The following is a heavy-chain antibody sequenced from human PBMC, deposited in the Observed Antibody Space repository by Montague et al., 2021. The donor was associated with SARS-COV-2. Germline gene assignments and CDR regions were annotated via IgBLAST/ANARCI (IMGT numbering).Heavy chain of an antibody. D-gene: IGHD4-23*01. CDR1: GGSVSGFY. CDR3: ARSHDYRGNDYFDS. J-gene: IGHJ4*02. V-gene: IGHV4-34*01. CDR2: ITHGGRT. Sequence: SETLSLTCAVYGGSVSGFYWTWIRQAPGKGLEWVGEITHGGRTSYSPALKSRLTISLDTSKNQFSLKLDSVTAADTATYYCARSHDYRGNDYFDSWGQGTLVIVSP.